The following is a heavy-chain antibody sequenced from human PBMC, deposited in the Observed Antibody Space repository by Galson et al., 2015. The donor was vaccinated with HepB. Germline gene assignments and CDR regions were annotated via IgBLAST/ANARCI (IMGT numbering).Heavy chain of an antibody. CDR1: ADTFTSYW. CDR3: ARARGGYHFFDF. V-gene: IGHV5-51*03. D-gene: IGHD3-16*02. CDR2: IYPGDSDT. J-gene: IGHJ4*02. Sequence: QSGAEVKKPGESLKISCKGSADTFTSYWIGWVRQMPGKGLEWMGIIYPGDSDTRYSPSFQGQVTISAVRSITTAYLQWSSLKASDTAMYYCARARGGYHFFDFWGQGTLVTVSS.